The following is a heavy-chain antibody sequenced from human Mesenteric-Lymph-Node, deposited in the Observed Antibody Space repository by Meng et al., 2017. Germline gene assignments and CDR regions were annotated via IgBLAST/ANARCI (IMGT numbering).Heavy chain of an antibody. V-gene: IGHV3-11*01. CDR1: GFTFGDYY. CDR3: ARDRDRRAYSGYPGYYYGMDV. CDR2: IGSSGATI. J-gene: IGHJ6*02. D-gene: IGHD5-12*01. Sequence: GGSLRLSCAASGFTFGDYYMSWIRQAPGRGLEWVSNIGSSGATIYDADSVKGRFTISRDNAKNLLYLQMNSLRAEDTAVYYCARDRDRRAYSGYPGYYYGMDVWGQGTMVTVSS.